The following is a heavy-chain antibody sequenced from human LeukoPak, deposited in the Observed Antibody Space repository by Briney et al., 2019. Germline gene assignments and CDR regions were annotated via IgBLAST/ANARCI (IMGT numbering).Heavy chain of an antibody. Sequence: ASVKVSCKASGGTFSSYAISWVRQAPGQGLEWMGGIIPIFGTANYAQKFQGRVTITADESTSTAYMELSSLRSEDTAVYYCARAPRAVYCSGGSCYYFDYWGQGTLVTVSS. V-gene: IGHV1-69*13. D-gene: IGHD2-15*01. J-gene: IGHJ4*02. CDR2: IIPIFGTA. CDR1: GGTFSSYA. CDR3: ARAPRAVYCSGGSCYYFDY.